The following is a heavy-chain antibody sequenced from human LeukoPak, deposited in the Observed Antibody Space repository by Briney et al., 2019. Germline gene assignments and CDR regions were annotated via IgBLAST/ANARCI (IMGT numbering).Heavy chain of an antibody. V-gene: IGHV3-74*01. CDR1: GFTFSSYW. J-gene: IGHJ4*02. CDR3: AQGGSPGALDY. Sequence: AGGSLRLSCAASGFTFSSYWMHWVRQAPGKGLVWVSRINSDGSSTSYADSVKGRFTISRDNAKNTLYLQVNSLRAEDTAVYYCAQGGSPGALDYWGRGTLVTVSS. D-gene: IGHD1-26*01. CDR2: INSDGSST.